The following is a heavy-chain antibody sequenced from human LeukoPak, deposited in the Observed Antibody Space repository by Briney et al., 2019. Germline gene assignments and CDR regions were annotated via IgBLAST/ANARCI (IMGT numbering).Heavy chain of an antibody. V-gene: IGHV3-23*01. CDR1: GFTFSSYA. CDR3: AELGITMIGGV. J-gene: IGHJ6*04. Sequence: GGSLRLSCAASGFTFSSYAMTWVRQAPGKGLEWVSAITGSGGSTYYADSVKGRFTISRDNAKNSLYLQMNSLRAEDTAVYYCAELGITMIGGVWGKGTTVTISS. D-gene: IGHD3-10*02. CDR2: ITGSGGST.